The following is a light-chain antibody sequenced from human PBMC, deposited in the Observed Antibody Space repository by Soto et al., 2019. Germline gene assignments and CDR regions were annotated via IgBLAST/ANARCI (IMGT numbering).Light chain of an antibody. CDR1: SSNIGNNY. J-gene: IGLJ2*01. CDR3: GTWASSLSAVV. CDR2: DNH. V-gene: IGLV1-51*01. Sequence: QSVLTQPPSVSAAPGQKVTISCSGSSSNIGNNYVSWYQQLPGTAPKLLIYDNHKRPSGIADRFSGSKSGTSATLGITGLQTGDEADYYCGTWASSLSAVVFGGGTKLTVL.